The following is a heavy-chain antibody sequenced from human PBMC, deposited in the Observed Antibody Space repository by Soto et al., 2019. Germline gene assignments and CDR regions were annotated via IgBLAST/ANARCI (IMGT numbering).Heavy chain of an antibody. Sequence: GSLRLSCAASGFTFSSYGMHWVRQAPGKGLEWVAVISYDGSNKYYADSVKGRFTISRDNSKNTLYLQMNSLRAEDTAVYYCAKDEDYTWGHPYYYYYYGMDVWGQGTTVTVSS. CDR2: ISYDGSNK. V-gene: IGHV3-30*18. CDR1: GFTFSSYG. J-gene: IGHJ6*02. CDR3: AKDEDYTWGHPYYYYYYGMDV. D-gene: IGHD4-4*01.